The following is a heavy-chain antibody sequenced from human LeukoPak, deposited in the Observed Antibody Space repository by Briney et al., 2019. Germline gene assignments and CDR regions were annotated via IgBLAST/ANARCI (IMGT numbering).Heavy chain of an antibody. CDR2: IYPDGRT. V-gene: IGHV3-53*01. D-gene: IGHD2-15*01. J-gene: IGHJ3*01. CDR1: GFTVSDNY. CDR3: ARVVVSRVVDYAIDV. Sequence: PGGSLRLSYAPSGFTVSDNYMTWVRQAPGKGLDWVSAIYPDGRTYYADSVKGRLTISKDNSKNSLYLQIDGLRADDTAVYYCARVVVSRVVDYAIDVWGQGTMVAVSS.